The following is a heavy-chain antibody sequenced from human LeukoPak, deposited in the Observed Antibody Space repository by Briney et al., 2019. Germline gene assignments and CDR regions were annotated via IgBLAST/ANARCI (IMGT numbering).Heavy chain of an antibody. CDR1: GDSVSTNSVS. CDR3: VRGYNSAFDY. J-gene: IGHJ4*02. CDR2: TKFRSKWYN. D-gene: IGHD1-1*01. Sequence: SQTLSLTCAISGDSVSTNSVSWNWIRQSPSRGLEWLGGTKFRSKWYNDYAVSVRSRITINPDTSKNQFSLQLNSVTPEDTAVYYCVRGYNSAFDYWGQGTLVTVSS. V-gene: IGHV6-1*01.